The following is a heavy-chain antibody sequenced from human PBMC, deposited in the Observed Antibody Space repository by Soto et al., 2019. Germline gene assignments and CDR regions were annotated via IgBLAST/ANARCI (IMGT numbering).Heavy chain of an antibody. V-gene: IGHV4-30-4*01. CDR3: ARRYYGDYWYFDL. D-gene: IGHD4-17*01. Sequence: LSVKSVDPGGSRSSGNYYWSWIRQPPGKGLEWIGYIYYSGSTYYNPSLKSRVTISVDTSKNQFSLKLSSVTAADTAVYYCARRYYGDYWYFDLWGRGTLVTVSS. J-gene: IGHJ2*01. CDR2: IYYSGST. CDR1: GGSRSSGNYY.